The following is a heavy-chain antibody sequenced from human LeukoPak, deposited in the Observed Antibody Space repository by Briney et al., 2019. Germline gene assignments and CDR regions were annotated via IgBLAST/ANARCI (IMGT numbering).Heavy chain of an antibody. Sequence: PSETLSLTCTVSGGSISSYYWSWIRQPPEKGLEWIGYIYYSGSTNYNPSLKSRVTISVDTSKNQFSLKLSSVTAADTAVYYCARLGRTVTTSFQHWGQGTLVTVSS. CDR3: ARLGRTVTTSFQH. CDR1: GGSISSYY. V-gene: IGHV4-59*08. D-gene: IGHD4-17*01. CDR2: IYYSGST. J-gene: IGHJ1*01.